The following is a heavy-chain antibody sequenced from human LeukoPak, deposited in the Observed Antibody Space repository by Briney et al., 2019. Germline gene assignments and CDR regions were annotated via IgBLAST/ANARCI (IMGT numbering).Heavy chain of an antibody. J-gene: IGHJ4*02. CDR1: SGSISTSNYY. V-gene: IGHV4-39*07. CDR2: IFYSGST. Sequence: SETLSLTCTVSSGSISTSNYYWGWVRQPPGKALEWIGNIFYSGSTYYSPSLKSRVTISLDTSRNQFSLKLSSVTAADTAVYYCARYSSSWDYFDYWGQGTLVTVSS. CDR3: ARYSSSWDYFDY. D-gene: IGHD6-13*01.